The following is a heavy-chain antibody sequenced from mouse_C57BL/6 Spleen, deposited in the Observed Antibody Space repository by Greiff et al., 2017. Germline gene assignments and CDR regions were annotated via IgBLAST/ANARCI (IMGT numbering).Heavy chain of an antibody. V-gene: IGHV1-80*01. J-gene: IGHJ1*03. Sequence: VQLQQSGAELVKPGASVKISCKASGYAFSSYWMNWVKQRPGKGLEWIGQIYPGDGDTNYNGKFKGKATLTADKSSSTAYMQLSSLTSEDSAVYFCARGGVPYWYFGVWGTGTTVSVSS. CDR1: GYAFSSYW. CDR3: ARGGVPYWYFGV. CDR2: IYPGDGDT.